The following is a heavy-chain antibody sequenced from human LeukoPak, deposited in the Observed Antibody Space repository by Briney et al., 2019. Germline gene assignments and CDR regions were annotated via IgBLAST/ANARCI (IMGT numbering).Heavy chain of an antibody. J-gene: IGHJ4*02. Sequence: SLKVSCKASGGTFSSYAISWVRQAPGHGLEWMGRIIPIFGTANYAQKFQGRVTITTDESTSTAYMELSSLRSEDTAVYYCALWKYDYVWRSYPQGDYWGQGTLVTVSS. CDR2: IIPIFGTA. D-gene: IGHD3-16*02. V-gene: IGHV1-69*05. CDR1: GGTFSSYA. CDR3: ALWKYDYVWRSYPQGDY.